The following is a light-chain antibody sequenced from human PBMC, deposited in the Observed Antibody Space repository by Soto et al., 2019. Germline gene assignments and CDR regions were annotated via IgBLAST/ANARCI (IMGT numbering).Light chain of an antibody. CDR2: GAS. Sequence: EIVLTQSPGTLSLSPGERATLSCRASQSVRSTYLAWYQQKPGQAPRVLIYGASSRATGSPVRFSGSGSGTDFTLTISRLEPEDFAVYYCQHYGNSTWTFGQGTNVDFK. CDR3: QHYGNSTWT. V-gene: IGKV3-20*01. CDR1: QSVRSTY. J-gene: IGKJ1*01.